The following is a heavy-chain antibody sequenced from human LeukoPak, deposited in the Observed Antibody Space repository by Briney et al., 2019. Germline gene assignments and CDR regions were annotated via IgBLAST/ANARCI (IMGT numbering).Heavy chain of an antibody. CDR1: GGSISSYY. Sequence: SETLSLTCTVSGGSISSYYWSWIRQPPGKGLEWIGYIYYSGSTNYNPSLKSRVTISVDTSKNQFSLKLSSVTAADTAVYYCARGPRGYHYYMDVWGKGTTVTVSS. D-gene: IGHD1-26*01. J-gene: IGHJ6*03. CDR2: IYYSGST. CDR3: ARGPRGYHYYMDV. V-gene: IGHV4-59*01.